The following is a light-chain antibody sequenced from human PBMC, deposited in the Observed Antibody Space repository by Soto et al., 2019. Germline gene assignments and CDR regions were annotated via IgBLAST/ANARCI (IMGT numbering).Light chain of an antibody. Sequence: DIVMTQSPDSLAVSLGERATINCKSSQNVLYKSNNENYLAWYQQKPGQPPKLLIYWASTRKPGVPDRFSGNGSGSDFTLTISSLQAQDVAVYYCQQYYNTSPYTFGQGTKLEI. CDR1: QNVLYKSNNENY. V-gene: IGKV4-1*01. CDR3: QQYYNTSPYT. J-gene: IGKJ2*01. CDR2: WAS.